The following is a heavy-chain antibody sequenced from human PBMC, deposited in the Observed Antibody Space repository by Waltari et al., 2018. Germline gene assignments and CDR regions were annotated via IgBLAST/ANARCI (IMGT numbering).Heavy chain of an antibody. CDR2: IQQGGSRK. V-gene: IGHV3-7*01. J-gene: IGHJ6*02. D-gene: IGHD2-8*01. CDR3: AREDTNSNGMDV. Sequence: EVQLVESGGGLLHPGGSLRLAGVTPASRITNYSITWVRQAPGKGVEWVANIQQGGSRKSYVDSVVGRFSISREDAKNSLFLLMNSLGVEDTAVYYCAREDTNSNGMDVWGQGTTVTVSS. CDR1: ASRITNYS.